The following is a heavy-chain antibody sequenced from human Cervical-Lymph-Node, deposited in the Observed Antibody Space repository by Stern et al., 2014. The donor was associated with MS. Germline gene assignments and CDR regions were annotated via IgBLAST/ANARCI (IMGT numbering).Heavy chain of an antibody. CDR1: GFSLTTNGVG. V-gene: IGHV2-5*02. CDR2: IYWDDDK. Sequence: QVTLRESGPTLVKPTQTLTLTCTFSGFSLTTNGVGVGWIRQPPGKALEWLALIYWDDDKRYSPSMKNRLTVTRDTSKNQVVLTMTNMDPVDTATYYCAHRPIITSALKGYFAPWGQGTLVTVSS. J-gene: IGHJ5*02. D-gene: IGHD3-10*01. CDR3: AHRPIITSALKGYFAP.